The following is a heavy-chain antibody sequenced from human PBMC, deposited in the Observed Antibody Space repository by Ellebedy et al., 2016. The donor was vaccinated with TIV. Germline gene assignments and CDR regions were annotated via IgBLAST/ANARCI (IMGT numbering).Heavy chain of an antibody. Sequence: GESLKISXEDSGFTFVSYCMNWVRLAPGKGLEWVANIKQDGSENNYGDSVKGRFTISRDNAKNSLYLQLNSLRAEDTAVYYCARDSSYCRSSDCRGDAFDIWGQGTVVTVSS. V-gene: IGHV3-7*01. CDR3: ARDSSYCRSSDCRGDAFDI. CDR2: IKQDGSEN. J-gene: IGHJ3*02. D-gene: IGHD2-2*01. CDR1: GFTFVSYC.